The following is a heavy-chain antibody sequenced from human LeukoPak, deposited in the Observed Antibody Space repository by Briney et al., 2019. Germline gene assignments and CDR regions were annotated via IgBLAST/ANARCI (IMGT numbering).Heavy chain of an antibody. CDR2: IIPIFGTA. Sequence: GASVKVSCKASGGTFSSYAISWVRQAPGQGLEWMGGIIPIFGTANYAQKFQGRVTITADESTSTAYMELSSLRSEDTAVYYCAFSSASPGYFQHWGQGTLVTVSS. V-gene: IGHV1-69*13. J-gene: IGHJ1*01. CDR3: AFSSASPGYFQH. CDR1: GGTFSSYA. D-gene: IGHD6-6*01.